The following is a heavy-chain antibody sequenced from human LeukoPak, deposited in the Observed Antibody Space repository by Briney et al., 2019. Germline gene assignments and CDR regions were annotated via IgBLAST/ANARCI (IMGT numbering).Heavy chain of an antibody. CDR3: VRSQPYYDTSGYTY. CDR1: GYTFTSYG. Sequence: ASVKVSCKASGYTFTSYGISWARQAPGQGLEWMGWISASNGNRNYAQKFQGRVTMTTDTSTSTAYMELRSLRSDDTAVYYCVRSQPYYDTSGYTYWGQGTLVTVSS. D-gene: IGHD3-22*01. J-gene: IGHJ4*02. V-gene: IGHV1-18*01. CDR2: ISASNGNR.